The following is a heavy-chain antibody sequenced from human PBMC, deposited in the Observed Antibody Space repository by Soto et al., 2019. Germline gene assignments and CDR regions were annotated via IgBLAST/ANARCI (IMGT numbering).Heavy chain of an antibody. J-gene: IGHJ3*02. Sequence: QVQLQESGPGLVKPSETLSLTCTVSGGSISSFYWSWIRQPPGKGLEWIGYIYYSGSTNYNPSLKSRVTISVDTPKNQFSLKLSSVTAADTAVYYCAIEAPHPCAFDIWGQGTMVTVSS. CDR2: IYYSGST. V-gene: IGHV4-59*01. CDR1: GGSISSFY. CDR3: AIEAPHPCAFDI.